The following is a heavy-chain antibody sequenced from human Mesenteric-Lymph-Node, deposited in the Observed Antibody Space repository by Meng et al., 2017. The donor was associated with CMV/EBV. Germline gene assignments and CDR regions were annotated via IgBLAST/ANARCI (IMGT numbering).Heavy chain of an antibody. V-gene: IGHV1-18*01. CDR3: ARAGYGSGYTNFDY. CDR2: ISAYNGHT. D-gene: IGHD3-10*01. J-gene: IGHJ4*02. CDR1: GYTFTNYG. Sequence: SGYTFTNYGFTWVRQAPGQGLEWMGWISAYNGHTNYAQKFQGRVTMTTDTSTSTAYMDVRSLESDDTAVYYCARAGYGSGYTNFDYWGQGTLVTVSS.